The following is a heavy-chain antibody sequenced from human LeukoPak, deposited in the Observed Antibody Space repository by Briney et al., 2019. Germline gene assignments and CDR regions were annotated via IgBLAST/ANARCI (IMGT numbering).Heavy chain of an antibody. CDR2: ISYDGSNK. D-gene: IGHD3-22*01. Sequence: GGSLRLSCAAPGFTFSSYGMHWVRQAPGKGLEWVAVISYDGSNKYYADSVKGRFTISRDNSKNTLYLQMNSLRAEDTAVYYCAKDYYDSSGYYPGYWGQGTLVTVSS. CDR3: AKDYYDSSGYYPGY. J-gene: IGHJ4*02. V-gene: IGHV3-30*18. CDR1: GFTFSSYG.